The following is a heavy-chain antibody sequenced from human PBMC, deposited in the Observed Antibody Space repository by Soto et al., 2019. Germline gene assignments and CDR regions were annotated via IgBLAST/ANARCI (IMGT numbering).Heavy chain of an antibody. V-gene: IGHV3-23*01. Sequence: GGSLRLSCAASGFTFSSYAMSWVRQAPGKGLEWVSAISGSGGSTYYADSVKGRFTISRDNSKNTLFLQMNGLRAEDTAIYYCTKEPKKSISHDYWGLGTLVTVSS. D-gene: IGHD2-21*01. CDR1: GFTFSSYA. CDR3: TKEPKKSISHDY. J-gene: IGHJ4*02. CDR2: ISGSGGST.